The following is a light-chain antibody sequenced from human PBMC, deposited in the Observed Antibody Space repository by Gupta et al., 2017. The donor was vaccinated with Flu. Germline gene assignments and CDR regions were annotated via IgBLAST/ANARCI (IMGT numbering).Light chain of an antibody. CDR3: QQSHNRPLT. Sequence: TQMTQSPSSVSASVGDRVSITCRASQSIDRYLNWYQQTSGKAPKLLIYAASALQSGVPSRLSGSGSGTDFTLTISNLQPEDFAVYYCQQSHNRPLTFGGGTKVEIK. J-gene: IGKJ4*01. CDR1: QSIDRY. CDR2: AAS. V-gene: IGKV1-39*01.